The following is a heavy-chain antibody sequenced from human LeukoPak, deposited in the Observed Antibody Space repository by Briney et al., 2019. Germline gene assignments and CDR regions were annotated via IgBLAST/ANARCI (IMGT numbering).Heavy chain of an antibody. CDR3: ASLTTADAFDI. V-gene: IGHV4-39*07. J-gene: IGHJ3*02. Sequence: SETLSLTCSVSGDSITNPNYSWGWVRQPPGKGLEWIGNIYYTGSTYYNPSLRSRVSVSIDRSKRQFSLNLRFVTAADTAVFYCASLTTADAFDIWGQGTMVTVSS. CDR2: IYYTGST. D-gene: IGHD3-22*01. CDR1: GDSITNPNYS.